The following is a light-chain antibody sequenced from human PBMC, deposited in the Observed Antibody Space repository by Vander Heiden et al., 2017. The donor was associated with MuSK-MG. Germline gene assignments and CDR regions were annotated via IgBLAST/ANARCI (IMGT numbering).Light chain of an antibody. V-gene: IGKV3-20*01. J-gene: IGKJ4*01. Sequence: EIVLTQSPGTLSLSPGERATLSCRASQSVSSSYLAWYQQKPGQAPRLLIYGASSRATGIPDRFSGSGSGTDFTLTISRLDPEDFAVYYCQQDGSSPITFGGGTEVEIK. CDR2: GAS. CDR3: QQDGSSPIT. CDR1: QSVSSSY.